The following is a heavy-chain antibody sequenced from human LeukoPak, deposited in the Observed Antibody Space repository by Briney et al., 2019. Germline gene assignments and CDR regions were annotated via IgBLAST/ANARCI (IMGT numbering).Heavy chain of an antibody. D-gene: IGHD3-3*01. Sequence: PGGSLRLSCAASGFIFMNYVISWVRQAPGKGLEWVSIISGTSDTTRYGDSVRGRFTTSKDKPRNTLYLQMNSLRADDTAVYYCAKADATIGGAFDIWGQGTMVTVSS. CDR1: GFIFMNYV. CDR2: ISGTSDTT. V-gene: IGHV3-23*01. J-gene: IGHJ3*02. CDR3: AKADATIGGAFDI.